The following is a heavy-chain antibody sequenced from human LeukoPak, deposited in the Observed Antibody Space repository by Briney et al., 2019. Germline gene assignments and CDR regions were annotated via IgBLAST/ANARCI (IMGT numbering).Heavy chain of an antibody. CDR3: AKKYSGSYLSDFDS. V-gene: IGHV3-23*01. CDR2: ISGSDGST. CDR1: GFTFRNYA. D-gene: IGHD1-26*01. J-gene: IGHJ4*02. Sequence: PGGSLRLSCAASGFTFRNYAMGWVRQAPGKGLERVSSISGSDGSTYYADSVKGRFTLSRDNSKNTVDLQMNSLSAEDTAIYYCAKKYSGSYLSDFDSWGQGTLVTVSS.